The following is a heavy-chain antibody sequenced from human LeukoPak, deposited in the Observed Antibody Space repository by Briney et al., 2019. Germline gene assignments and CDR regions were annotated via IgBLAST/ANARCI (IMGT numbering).Heavy chain of an antibody. CDR1: GGSISGYY. CDR3: ARGVYIAAAQYGY. D-gene: IGHD6-13*01. CDR2: IYYSGTT. V-gene: IGHV4-59*01. J-gene: IGHJ4*02. Sequence: SETVSLTCTVSGGSISGYYCSWIRQPPGEGLEWIGYIYYSGTTNYNPSLKSRVTISVDTSKNQFSLKLSSVTAADTAVYYCARGVYIAAAQYGYWGRGTLVPVSS.